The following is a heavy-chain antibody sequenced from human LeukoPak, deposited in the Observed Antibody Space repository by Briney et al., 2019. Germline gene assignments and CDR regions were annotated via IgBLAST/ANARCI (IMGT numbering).Heavy chain of an antibody. Sequence: GASVKVSCKVSGYTLTEFSMHWVRQAPGKGLEWMGGFDPEDGETIYAQKLQGRVTMTEDTSTDTAYMELSSLRSEDTAVYYCATLYDDYVDYWGQGTLVTVSS. CDR2: FDPEDGET. D-gene: IGHD4-17*01. CDR3: ATLYDDYVDY. V-gene: IGHV1-24*01. CDR1: GYTLTEFS. J-gene: IGHJ4*02.